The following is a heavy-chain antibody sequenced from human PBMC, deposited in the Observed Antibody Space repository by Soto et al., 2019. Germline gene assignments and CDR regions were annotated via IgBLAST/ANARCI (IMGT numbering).Heavy chain of an antibody. V-gene: IGHV3-30*18. CDR1: GFTFSSYG. CDR3: AKDLQANYYYYYYGMDV. J-gene: IGHJ6*02. Sequence: QVQLVESGGGVVQPGRSLRLSCAASGFTFSSYGMHWVRQAPGKGLEWVAVISYDGSNKYYADSVKGRFTISRDNSKNTLYLQMNSLRAEDTAVYYCAKDLQANYYYYYYGMDVWGQGTTVTVSS. CDR2: ISYDGSNK.